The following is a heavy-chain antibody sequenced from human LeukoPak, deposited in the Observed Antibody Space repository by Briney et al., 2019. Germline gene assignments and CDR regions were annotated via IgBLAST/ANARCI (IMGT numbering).Heavy chain of an antibody. Sequence: GGSLRVSCAASGFTFSTYTMTWVRQAPGKGLEWVASISGSSGYTDYADSLKGRFTISRDNAKNSLYLQMNSPIAEDMAVYYCAKERGPYCGGDCYSGLDYWGQGTLVTVSS. CDR1: GFTFSTYT. J-gene: IGHJ4*02. V-gene: IGHV3-21*01. D-gene: IGHD2-21*02. CDR2: ISGSSGYT. CDR3: AKERGPYCGGDCYSGLDY.